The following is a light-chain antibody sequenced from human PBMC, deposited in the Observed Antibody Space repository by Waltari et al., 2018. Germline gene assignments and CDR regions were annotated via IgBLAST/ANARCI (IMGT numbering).Light chain of an antibody. V-gene: IGKV1-17*01. Sequence: DIQMTQSPSSLSAPAGDTVTITCRASQGISTYLNWYQQKPGKAPKRLIYAASSLESGVPSRFSGSGSGTDFTLTISSLQPEDFATYYCLQYNSHPLTFGGGTKVEIK. CDR3: LQYNSHPLT. J-gene: IGKJ4*01. CDR2: AAS. CDR1: QGISTY.